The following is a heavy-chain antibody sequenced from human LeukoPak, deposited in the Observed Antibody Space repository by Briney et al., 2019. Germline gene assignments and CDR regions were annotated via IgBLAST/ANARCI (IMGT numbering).Heavy chain of an antibody. CDR3: ARGFYDSSGYSAPFDD. CDR2: IYYSGST. V-gene: IGHV4-59*01. CDR1: GGSISSYY. D-gene: IGHD3-22*01. J-gene: IGHJ4*02. Sequence: SETLSLTCTVSGGSISSYYWSWIRQPPGKGLEWIGYIYYSGSTNYNPSLKSRVTISVDTSKSQFSLKLSSVTAADTAVYYCARGFYDSSGYSAPFDDWGQGTLVTVSS.